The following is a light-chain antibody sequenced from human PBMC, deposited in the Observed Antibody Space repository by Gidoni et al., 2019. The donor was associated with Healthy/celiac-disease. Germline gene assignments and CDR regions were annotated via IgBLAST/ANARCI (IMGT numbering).Light chain of an antibody. CDR3: QQLNSYPLT. CDR2: AAS. Sequence: DIQLTQSPSFLSASVGDRVTITFRASQGISSYLAWYQQKPGKAPKLLIYAASTLQSGVPSRFSGSGSGTEFTLTSSSLQPEDFATYYVQQLNSYPLTFGGGTKVEIK. V-gene: IGKV1-9*01. CDR1: QGISSY. J-gene: IGKJ4*01.